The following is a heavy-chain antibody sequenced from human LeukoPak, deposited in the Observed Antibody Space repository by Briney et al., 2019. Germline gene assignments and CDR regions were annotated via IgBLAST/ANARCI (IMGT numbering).Heavy chain of an antibody. J-gene: IGHJ4*02. V-gene: IGHV3-66*01. CDR1: GFTVSSNY. D-gene: IGHD3-22*01. Sequence: GGSLRLSCAASGFTVSSNYMSWVRQAPGKGLEWVSVIYTDGSTYYADSVKGRFTISRDNSKNTLYLQMNSLRAEDTAVYYCAREPAPHYYDSSGYCFDYWGQGTLVTVSS. CDR3: AREPAPHYYDSSGYCFDY. CDR2: IYTDGST.